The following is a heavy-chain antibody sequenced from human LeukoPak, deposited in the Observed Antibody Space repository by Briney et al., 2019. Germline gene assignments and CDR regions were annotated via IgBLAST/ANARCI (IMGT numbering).Heavy chain of an antibody. CDR3: ARDVGEDYGDNGGDY. Sequence: GGSLRLSCAASGINVSNFYMTWVRQAPGKGLEWISIIYSGGGTDYAKSVKGRFTISRDNAKNSLYLQIDSLRVEDTAIYYCARDVGEDYGDNGGDYWGQGTLVTVSS. J-gene: IGHJ4*02. CDR1: GINVSNFY. D-gene: IGHD4-17*01. V-gene: IGHV3-66*01. CDR2: IYSGGGT.